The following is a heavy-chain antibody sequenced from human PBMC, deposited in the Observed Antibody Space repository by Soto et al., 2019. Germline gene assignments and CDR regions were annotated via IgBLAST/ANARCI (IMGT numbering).Heavy chain of an antibody. J-gene: IGHJ4*02. CDR3: ASLTYYDFWSGYSYFDY. Sequence: EVQLVESGGGLVKPGGSLRLSCAASGFTFSSYSMNWVRQAPGKGLEWVSSISSCSSYIYYADSVKGRFTISRDNAKNSLYLQMNSLRAEDTAVYYCASLTYYDFWSGYSYFDYWGQGTLVTVSS. CDR2: ISSCSSYI. D-gene: IGHD3-3*01. CDR1: GFTFSSYS. V-gene: IGHV3-21*01.